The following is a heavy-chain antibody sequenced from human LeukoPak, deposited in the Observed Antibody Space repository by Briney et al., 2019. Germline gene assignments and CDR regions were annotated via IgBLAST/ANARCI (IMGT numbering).Heavy chain of an antibody. D-gene: IGHD6-19*01. CDR2: INPSGGST. CDR1: GYTFTSYY. V-gene: IGHV1-46*01. CDR3: ARDLGIAVAGDYYYYGMDV. Sequence: ASVKVSCKASGYTFTSYYMQWVRQAPGQGLEWMGIINPSGGSTSYAQKFQGRVTMTRDTSTSTVYMELSSLRSEDTAVYYCARDLGIAVAGDYYYYGMDVWGKGTTVTVSS. J-gene: IGHJ6*04.